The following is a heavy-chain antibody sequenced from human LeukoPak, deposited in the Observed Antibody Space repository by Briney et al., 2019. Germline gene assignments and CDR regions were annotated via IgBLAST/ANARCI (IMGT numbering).Heavy chain of an antibody. CDR2: ISSSSRYI. CDR1: EFTFSDYS. CDR3: ARRGYYGSSGGGAFDI. V-gene: IGHV3-21*04. D-gene: IGHD3-10*01. J-gene: IGHJ3*02. Sequence: GGSLRLSCAASEFTFSDYSMNWVRQAPGKGLEWVASISSSSRYIYYADSVKGRFTISRDNAKNSLYLQMNSLRAEDTAVYYCARRGYYGSSGGGAFDIWGQGTMVTVSS.